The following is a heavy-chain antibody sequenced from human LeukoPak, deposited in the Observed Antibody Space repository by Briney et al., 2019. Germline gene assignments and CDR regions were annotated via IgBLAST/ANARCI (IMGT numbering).Heavy chain of an antibody. J-gene: IGHJ4*02. D-gene: IGHD3-22*01. CDR2: ISGSGDNT. CDR1: GFTFSSYA. Sequence: GGSLRLSCAASGFTFSSYAMSWVRQAPGKGLEWVSGISGSGDNTYYADSVKGRFTISRDNSKNTLYVQVNSLGTEDTAAHYCAKGSYYDSSGSFYFDYWGQGTLVTVSS. V-gene: IGHV3-23*01. CDR3: AKGSYYDSSGSFYFDY.